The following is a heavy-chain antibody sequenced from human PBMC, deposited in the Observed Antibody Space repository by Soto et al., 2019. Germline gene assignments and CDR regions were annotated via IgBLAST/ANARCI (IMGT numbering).Heavy chain of an antibody. CDR3: AKEGWELLRNYYGMDV. V-gene: IGHV3-30*18. CDR1: GFTFSSYG. CDR2: ISYDGSNK. J-gene: IGHJ6*02. D-gene: IGHD1-26*01. Sequence: GGSLRLSCAASGFTFSSYGTHWVRQTPGKGLEWVAVISYDGSNKYYADSVKGRFTISRDNSKNTLYLQMNSLRAEDTAVYYCAKEGWELLRNYYGMDVWGQGTTVTVSS.